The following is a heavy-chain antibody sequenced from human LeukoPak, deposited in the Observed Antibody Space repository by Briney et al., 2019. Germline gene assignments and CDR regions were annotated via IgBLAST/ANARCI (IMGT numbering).Heavy chain of an antibody. CDR2: MKRDGSEI. Sequence: GGSLRLSCSASGFTLSTYWMSWVRQAPGKGLEWVANMKRDGSEIYYVDSVKGRFTISRDNAKNSLYLQMNSLRAEDTAVYYCAKEGFDSWGQGTLVTVSS. J-gene: IGHJ4*02. CDR1: GFTLSTYW. V-gene: IGHV3-7*01. CDR3: AKEGFDS.